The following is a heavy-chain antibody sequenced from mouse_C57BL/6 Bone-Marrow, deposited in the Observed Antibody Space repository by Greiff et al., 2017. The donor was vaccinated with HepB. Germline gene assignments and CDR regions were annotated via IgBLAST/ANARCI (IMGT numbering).Heavy chain of an antibody. CDR1: GFTFSSYA. V-gene: IGHV5-4*03. J-gene: IGHJ2*01. CDR2: ISDGGSYT. Sequence: EVKLVESGGGLVKPGGSLKLSCAASGFTFSSYAMSWVRQTPEKRLEWVATISDGGSYTYYPDNVKGRFTITRDNAKNNLYLQMSHLKSEDTAMYYCARGDYWGQGTTLTVSS. CDR3: ARGDY.